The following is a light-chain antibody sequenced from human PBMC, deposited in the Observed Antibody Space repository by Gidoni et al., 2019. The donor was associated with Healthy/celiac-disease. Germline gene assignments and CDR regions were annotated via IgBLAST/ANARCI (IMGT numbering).Light chain of an antibody. CDR1: QDISNY. CDR3: QQYGKLLCT. CDR2: D. Sequence: DIQMTQSPSSLSASVGDRVTTTCQGSQDISNYLKWYQQEPGKPPKLLIYDASRFSGSGSGTDFTIDISSMQTEEMATDYCQQYGKLLCTFGAGTKVDI. J-gene: IGKJ3*01. V-gene: IGKV1-33*01.